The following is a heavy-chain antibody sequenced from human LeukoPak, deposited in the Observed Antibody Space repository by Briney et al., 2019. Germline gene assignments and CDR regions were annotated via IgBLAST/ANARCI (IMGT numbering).Heavy chain of an antibody. D-gene: IGHD3-10*01. Sequence: SVKVSCKASGGTFSSYAISWVRQAPGQGLERMGRIIPILGIANYAQKFQGRVTITADKSTSTAYMELSSLRSEDTAVYYCAREDGYYGSGSYYNPLGYFDYWGQGTLVTVSS. CDR3: AREDGYYGSGSYYNPLGYFDY. J-gene: IGHJ4*02. V-gene: IGHV1-69*04. CDR2: IIPILGIA. CDR1: GGTFSSYA.